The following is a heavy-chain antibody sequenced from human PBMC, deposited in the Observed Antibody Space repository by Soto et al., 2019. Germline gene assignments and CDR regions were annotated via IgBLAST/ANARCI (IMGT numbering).Heavy chain of an antibody. J-gene: IGHJ6*02. CDR3: ARMPFSSSAVYPLYYGMDV. D-gene: IGHD6-6*01. CDR2: IYTSGST. V-gene: IGHV4-4*07. CDR1: GGSISSYY. Sequence: QVQLQESGPGLVKPSETLSLTCTVSGGSISSYYGSWIRQPAGKGLEWIGRIYTSGSTNYNPSLKSRVTMSVDTSKNQFSLKLSSVTAADTAVYYCARMPFSSSAVYPLYYGMDVWGQGTTVTVSS.